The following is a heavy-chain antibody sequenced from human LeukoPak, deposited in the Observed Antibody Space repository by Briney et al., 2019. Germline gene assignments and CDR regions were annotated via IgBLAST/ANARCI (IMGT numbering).Heavy chain of an antibody. V-gene: IGHV4-34*01. Sequence: LETLSLTCAVYGGSFSDYYWSWIRQPPGKGLEWIGEINHSGSTNYNPSLKSRVPISVDTSKNQFSLKLSSVTAADTAVYYCARGSTGIAAAGHFDYWGQGTLVTVSS. CDR2: INHSGST. D-gene: IGHD6-13*01. CDR3: ARGSTGIAAAGHFDY. J-gene: IGHJ4*02. CDR1: GGSFSDYY.